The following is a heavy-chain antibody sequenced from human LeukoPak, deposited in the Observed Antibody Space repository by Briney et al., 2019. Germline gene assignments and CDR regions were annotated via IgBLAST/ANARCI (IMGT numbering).Heavy chain of an antibody. CDR3: ARVEQLVLNY. V-gene: IGHV3-21*01. CDR1: GFTFSSYS. J-gene: IGHJ4*02. D-gene: IGHD6-13*01. CDR2: ISSSSSYI. Sequence: GGSLRLXCAASGFTFSSYSMNWVRQAPGKGLEWVSSISSSSSYIYYADSVKGRFTISRDNAKNSLYLQMNSLRAEDTAVYYCARVEQLVLNYWGQGTLVTVSS.